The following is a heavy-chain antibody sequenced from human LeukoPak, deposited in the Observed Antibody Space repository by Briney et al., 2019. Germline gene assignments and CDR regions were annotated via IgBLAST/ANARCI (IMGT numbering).Heavy chain of an antibody. Sequence: GASVKVSCKASGYTFTGYYIHWVRQAPGQGLEWMGWINPNSGSTNYAQKFQGRVTMTRDTSINTAYMELSRLRSDDTAVYYCTRNGRGLNWFDPWGQGTLVTVSS. CDR1: GYTFTGYY. CDR2: INPNSGST. J-gene: IGHJ5*02. CDR3: TRNGRGLNWFDP. V-gene: IGHV1-2*02. D-gene: IGHD3-10*02.